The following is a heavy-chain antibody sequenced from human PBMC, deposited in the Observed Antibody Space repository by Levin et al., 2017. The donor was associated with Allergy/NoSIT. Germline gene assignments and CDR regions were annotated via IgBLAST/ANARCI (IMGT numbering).Heavy chain of an antibody. J-gene: IGHJ4*02. V-gene: IGHV4-39*01. CDR2: IYYSGST. D-gene: IGHD3-10*01. CDR1: GGSISSSSYY. Sequence: SSETLSLTCTVSGGSISSSSYYWGWIRQPPGKGLEWIGSIYYSGSTYYNPSLKSRVTISVDTSKNQFSLKLSSVTAADTAVYYCARQGRITMVQGVIIPFDYWGQGTLVTVSS. CDR3: ARQGRITMVQGVIIPFDY.